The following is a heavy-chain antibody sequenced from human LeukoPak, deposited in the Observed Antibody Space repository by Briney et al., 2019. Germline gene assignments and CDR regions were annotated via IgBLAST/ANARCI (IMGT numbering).Heavy chain of an antibody. Sequence: GGSLRLSCAASGFSVSSNYMSWVRQAPGKGLEWVSVFYSGDSAYYADSVKGRFTISRDNSKNMLYLQMNSLRADDTAVYFCARAILAAYFDSWGQGTLVTVSS. CDR2: FYSGDSA. V-gene: IGHV3-53*01. D-gene: IGHD6-6*01. CDR1: GFSVSSNY. CDR3: ARAILAAYFDS. J-gene: IGHJ4*02.